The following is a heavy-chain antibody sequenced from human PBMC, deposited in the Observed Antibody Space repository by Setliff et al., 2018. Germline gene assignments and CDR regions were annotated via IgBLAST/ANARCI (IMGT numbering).Heavy chain of an antibody. CDR2: ISGSGSSA. CDR3: AKDRYCGGGSCLKDFEY. Sequence: GGSLRLSCAASGFTFSTYAVSWVRQAPGKGLEWVASISGSGSSAYYADSVKGRFTISRDNPKNTLFLQMNSLRAEDTAVYYCAKDRYCGGGSCLKDFEYWGQGTRVTVSS. V-gene: IGHV3-23*01. J-gene: IGHJ4*02. CDR1: GFTFSTYA. D-gene: IGHD2-15*01.